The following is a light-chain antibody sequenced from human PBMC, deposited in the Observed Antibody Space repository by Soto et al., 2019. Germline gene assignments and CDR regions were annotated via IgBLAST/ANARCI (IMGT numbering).Light chain of an antibody. V-gene: IGKV3-20*01. J-gene: IGKJ2*01. Sequence: EIVLTQSPGTLSLSPGERATLYCRASESISDSYLAWYQQKPGQAPRPLIYGASSRATGIPDRFSGSGSGTDFTLTISRREPEDVAVYYCQYFGGSRYPFGQGTKLEI. CDR3: QYFGGSRYP. CDR2: GAS. CDR1: ESISDSY.